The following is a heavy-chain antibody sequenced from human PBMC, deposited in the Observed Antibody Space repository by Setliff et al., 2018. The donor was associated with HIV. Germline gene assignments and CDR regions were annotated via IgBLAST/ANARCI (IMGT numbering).Heavy chain of an antibody. J-gene: IGHJ4*02. V-gene: IGHV3-7*01. CDR1: GFSFSSYW. Sequence: LRLSCAASGFSFSSYWMSWVRQAPGKGLEWVANINQNGREKYYVASVKGRFTISRDNAKDSLYLQMNSLRGEDTAVYYCAGSRGYFVKAEWGQGTLVTVSS. D-gene: IGHD3-22*01. CDR2: INQNGREK. CDR3: AGSRGYFVKAE.